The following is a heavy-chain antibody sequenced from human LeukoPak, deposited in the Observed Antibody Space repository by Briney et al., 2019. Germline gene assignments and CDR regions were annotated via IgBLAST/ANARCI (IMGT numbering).Heavy chain of an antibody. V-gene: IGHV3-9*01. CDR2: ISWNSGSI. CDR1: GFTFDDYA. D-gene: IGHD6-6*01. J-gene: IGHJ3*02. Sequence: GRSLRLSCAASGFTFDDYAMHWVRQAPGKGLEWVSGISWNSGSIGYADSVKGRFTISRDNAKNSLYLQMNSLRAEDTALYYCAKDRVLYSSSGAFDIWGQGTMVTVSS. CDR3: AKDRVLYSSSGAFDI.